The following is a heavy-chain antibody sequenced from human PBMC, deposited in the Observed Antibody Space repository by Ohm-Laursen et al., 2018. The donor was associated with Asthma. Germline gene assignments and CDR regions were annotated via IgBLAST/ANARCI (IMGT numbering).Heavy chain of an antibody. CDR1: GFIFDDYA. D-gene: IGHD3-10*01. CDR3: AYEFGGSGAY. Sequence: SLRLSCAASGFIFDDYAMHWVRQVPGKGLEWVSGISWNSGTIVQADSVKGRFTISRDDAKNTVYLQMNSLRVDDTAVYYCAYEFGGSGAYWGQGTLVTVSS. CDR2: ISWNSGTI. J-gene: IGHJ4*02. V-gene: IGHV3-9*01.